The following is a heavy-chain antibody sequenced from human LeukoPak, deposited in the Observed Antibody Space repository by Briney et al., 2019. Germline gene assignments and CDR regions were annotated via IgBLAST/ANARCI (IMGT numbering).Heavy chain of an antibody. CDR2: ISGSAHKI. CDR1: GITFSNYA. J-gene: IGHJ4*02. CDR3: AGRRTGYSSGYGH. D-gene: IGHD5-18*01. V-gene: IGHV3-23*01. Sequence: GGSLRLSCVASGITFSNYAVSWVRQAPEKGLDWVSVISGSAHKIRYADSVKGRFTISRDNTENIVYLQMNNLRVEDTAVYYCAGRRTGYSSGYGHWGQGTLVAVSS.